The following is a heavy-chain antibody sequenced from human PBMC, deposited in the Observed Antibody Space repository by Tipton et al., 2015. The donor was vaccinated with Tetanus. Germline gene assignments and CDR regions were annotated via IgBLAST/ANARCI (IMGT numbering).Heavy chain of an antibody. V-gene: IGHV5-51*01. CDR2: IYPDDSET. CDR1: GYSFNIYW. D-gene: IGHD7-27*01. J-gene: IGHJ2*01. CDR3: ARRLGPYTGDHFWHFDL. Sequence: QLVQSGAEVKKPGESLKISCSGSGYSFNIYWLAWVRQMPGKGLEGMGIIYPDDSETRYSPSFQGQVTISADKSTTTAYLQWSSLKASDTAMYYCARRLGPYTGDHFWHFDLWGRGTLVTVSS.